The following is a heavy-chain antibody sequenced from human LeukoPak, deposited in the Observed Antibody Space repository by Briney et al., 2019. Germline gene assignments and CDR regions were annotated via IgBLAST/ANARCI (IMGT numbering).Heavy chain of an antibody. Sequence: PGGSLRLYCAASGFTFSNAWMSWVRQAPGKGLEWVGRIKSKTDGGTTDYAAPVKGRFTISRDDSKNTLYLQMNSLKTEDTAVYYCTTEWHPKKLWFGELDAFDIWGQGTMVTVSS. D-gene: IGHD3-10*01. CDR1: GFTFSNAW. CDR3: TTEWHPKKLWFGELDAFDI. V-gene: IGHV3-15*01. J-gene: IGHJ3*02. CDR2: IKSKTDGGTT.